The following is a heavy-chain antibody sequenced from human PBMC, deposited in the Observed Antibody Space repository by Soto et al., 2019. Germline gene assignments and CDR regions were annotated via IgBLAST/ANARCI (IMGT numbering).Heavy chain of an antibody. CDR2: IGVYNGKT. D-gene: IGHD2-2*02. Sequence: QEKLVQSGGEVKKTGASVRVSCKASGYTSTKYGITWVRQAPGQGLEGMGWIGVYNGKTNYARKLQGRVIMTADTSASTAYMELRSLRSHDTAVYSCSRARYCTRPSCYNHSYYGMDIWGQGTTVSVSS. V-gene: IGHV1-18*04. CDR3: SRARYCTRPSCYNHSYYGMDI. J-gene: IGHJ6*02. CDR1: GYTSTKYG.